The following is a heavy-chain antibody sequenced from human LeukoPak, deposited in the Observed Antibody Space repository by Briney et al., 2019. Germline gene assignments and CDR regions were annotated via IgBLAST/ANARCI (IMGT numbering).Heavy chain of an antibody. Sequence: GASVKVSCKATGHSFTAHYMHWVRQAPGQGLEWMALINPSGSRTVYAQKFQGRVTVTRDLSTSTDYMELSSLRFDDTAIYYCARDNSMGDTVWWFDPWGQGTLVTVSS. CDR1: GHSFTAHY. J-gene: IGHJ5*02. CDR2: INPSGSRT. D-gene: IGHD1-26*01. CDR3: ARDNSMGDTVWWFDP. V-gene: IGHV1-46*01.